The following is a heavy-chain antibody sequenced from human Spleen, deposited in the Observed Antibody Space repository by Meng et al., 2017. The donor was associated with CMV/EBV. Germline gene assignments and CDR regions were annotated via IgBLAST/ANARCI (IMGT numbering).Heavy chain of an antibody. CDR3: ARGRQQLYRYWYFDL. D-gene: IGHD6-13*01. Sequence: VYGGSFSGYDWSWIRQPPGKGLEWIGEINHSGSTNYDPSLKSRVTISVDTSKNQFSLKLSSVTAADTAVYYCARGRQQLYRYWYFDLWGRGTLVTVSS. CDR2: INHSGST. J-gene: IGHJ2*01. V-gene: IGHV4-34*01. CDR1: GGSFSGYD.